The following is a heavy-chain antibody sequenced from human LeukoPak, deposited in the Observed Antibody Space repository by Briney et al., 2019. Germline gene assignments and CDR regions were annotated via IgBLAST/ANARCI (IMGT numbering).Heavy chain of an antibody. V-gene: IGHV3-11*06. CDR2: ISSSRSYT. Sequence: PGGSLRLSCAVSGFIFSDYYMSWIRQAPGKGLEWVSYISSSRSYTNYADSVKGRFTISRDNVKNSLYRQMNSLRAEDTAVYYCARPDEQQLVRDAFDIWGQGTMVTVAS. D-gene: IGHD6-13*01. CDR1: GFIFSDYY. J-gene: IGHJ3*02. CDR3: ARPDEQQLVRDAFDI.